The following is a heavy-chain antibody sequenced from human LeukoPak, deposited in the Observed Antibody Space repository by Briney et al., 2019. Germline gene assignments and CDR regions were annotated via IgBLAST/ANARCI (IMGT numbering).Heavy chain of an antibody. CDR1: GYTFSDHW. CDR2: INSDGSST. Sequence: PGGSLRLSCAASGYTFSDHWMSWVRQAPGKGLVWVSRINSDGSSTSYADSVKGRFTISRDNAKNTLYLQMNSLRAEDTAVYYCARGAAAGDFDYWGQGTLVTVSS. CDR3: ARGAAAGDFDY. J-gene: IGHJ4*02. V-gene: IGHV3-74*01. D-gene: IGHD6-13*01.